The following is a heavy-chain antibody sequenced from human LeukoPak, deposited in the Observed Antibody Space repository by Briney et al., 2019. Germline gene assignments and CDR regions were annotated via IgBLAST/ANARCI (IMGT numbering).Heavy chain of an antibody. CDR1: GFTFSSYW. J-gene: IGHJ4*02. CDR3: ARGDMTTVRF. Sequence: GGTLRLSCAASGFTFSSYWMTWVRPAPGKGRAWVANIKPDGSAKYYVDSVKGRFTISRDNAKNSLYLQMNSLRAEDTALYYCARGDMTTVRFWGQGTLVTVSS. D-gene: IGHD4-17*01. V-gene: IGHV3-7*05. CDR2: IKPDGSAK.